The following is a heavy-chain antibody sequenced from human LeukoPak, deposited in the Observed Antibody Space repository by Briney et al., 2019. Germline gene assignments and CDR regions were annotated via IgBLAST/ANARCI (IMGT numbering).Heavy chain of an antibody. V-gene: IGHV4-4*07. CDR3: ARGAAQFDP. CDR1: GDSISRDF. D-gene: IGHD6-13*01. CDR2: IYTIGST. Sequence: PSETLSLTCTVTGDSISRDFWNWIRQPVGKELEWIGRIYTIGSTNYNPSLKSRATMAVDTSKTQISLNLLSLTAADTAVYYCARGAAQFDPWGQGTLVTASS. J-gene: IGHJ5*02.